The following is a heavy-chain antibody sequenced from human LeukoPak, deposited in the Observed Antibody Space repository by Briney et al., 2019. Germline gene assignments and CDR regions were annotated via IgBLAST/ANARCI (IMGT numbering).Heavy chain of an antibody. D-gene: IGHD2-2*01. CDR3: ARRGLGYCSSTSCDYYYYYMDV. CDR1: GFTFSSYW. J-gene: IGHJ6*03. Sequence: GGSLRLSCAASGFTFSSYWMSWVRQAPGKGLEWVANIKQDGSEKYYVDSVKGRFTISRDNAKNSLYLQMNSLRAEDTAVYYCARRGLGYCSSTSCDYYYYYMDVWGKGTTVTVSS. CDR2: IKQDGSEK. V-gene: IGHV3-7*01.